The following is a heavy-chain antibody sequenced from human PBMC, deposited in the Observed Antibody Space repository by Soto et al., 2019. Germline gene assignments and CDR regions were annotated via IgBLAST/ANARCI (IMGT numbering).Heavy chain of an antibody. CDR2: IIPIFGTA. V-gene: IGHV1-69*01. J-gene: IGHJ5*02. CDR3: ARGGGLDIVVVVAATPEWFDP. Sequence: QVQLVQSGAEVKKPGSSVKVSCKASGGTFSSYAISWVRQAPGQGLEWMGGIIPIFGTANYAQKFQGRVTITADESTSTAYRELSSLRSEDTAGYYCARGGGLDIVVVVAATPEWFDPWGQGTLVTVSS. D-gene: IGHD2-15*01. CDR1: GGTFSSYA.